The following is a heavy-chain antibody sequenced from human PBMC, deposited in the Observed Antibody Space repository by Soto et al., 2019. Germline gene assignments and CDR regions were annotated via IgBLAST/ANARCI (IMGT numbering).Heavy chain of an antibody. J-gene: IGHJ4*02. D-gene: IGHD3-16*02. CDR1: GFSFSTSW. V-gene: IGHV3-7*01. CDR3: ARDNSFLL. Sequence: GGSLRLSCAASGFSFSTSWMTWARLAPGKGLEWVASIKYDGSDKFYVDSVRGRFTISRDNAKNSLYLQMNSLRVEDTAVYYCARDNSFLLWGQGTQVTVSS. CDR2: IKYDGSDK.